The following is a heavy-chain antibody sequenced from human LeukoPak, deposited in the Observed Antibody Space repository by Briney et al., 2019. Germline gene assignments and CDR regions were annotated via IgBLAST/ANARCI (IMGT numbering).Heavy chain of an antibody. CDR3: ARSSYSSSSSV. V-gene: IGHV3-7*03. CDR1: GFTFSGFW. D-gene: IGHD6-6*01. J-gene: IGHJ3*01. CDR2: IDSDGSEG. Sequence: GGSLRLSRAVSGFTFSGFWMSWSRQAPGKGLEWVASIDSDGSEGYYADVVKGRFTISRDNAKNSLYLQINSLRAEDTAVYYCARSSYSSSSSVWGQGTMVTVSS.